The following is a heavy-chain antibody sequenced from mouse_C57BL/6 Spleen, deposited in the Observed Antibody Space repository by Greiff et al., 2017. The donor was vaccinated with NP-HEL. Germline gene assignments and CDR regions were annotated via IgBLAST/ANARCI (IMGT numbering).Heavy chain of an antibody. CDR2: IYPGSGNT. J-gene: IGHJ4*01. CDR1: GYSFTSYY. CDR3: ARWGYYGSGYARDY. Sequence: VPRVESGPELVKPGASVKISCKASGYSFTSYYLHWVKQRPGQGLEWIGWIYPGSGNTKYNEKFKGKATLTADPSSSTAYMQLSSLTSEDSAVYYCARWGYYGSGYARDYWGQGTSVTVSA. D-gene: IGHD1-1*01. V-gene: IGHV1-66*01.